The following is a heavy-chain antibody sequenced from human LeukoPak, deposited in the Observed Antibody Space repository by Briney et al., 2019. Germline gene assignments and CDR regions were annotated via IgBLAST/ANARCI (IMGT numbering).Heavy chain of an antibody. Sequence: SETLSLTCTVSGGSISSGGYYWSWIRQHPGKGLEWIGYIYYSGSTYYNPSLKSRVTISVDTSKNQFSLKLSSVTAADTAVYYCARELGHSTGEDNWFDPWGQGTLVTVSS. CDR1: GGSISSGGYY. D-gene: IGHD3-16*01. J-gene: IGHJ5*02. CDR3: ARELGHSTGEDNWFDP. CDR2: IYYSGST. V-gene: IGHV4-31*03.